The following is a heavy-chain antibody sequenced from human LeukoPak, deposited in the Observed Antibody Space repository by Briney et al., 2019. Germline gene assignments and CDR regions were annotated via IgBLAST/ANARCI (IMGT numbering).Heavy chain of an antibody. Sequence: KVSCKASGYTFTSYWIGWVRQMPGKGLEWMGIIYPGDSDTRYSPSFQGQVTISADKSISTAYLQWSSLKASDTAMYYCARVWDDSKSIDYWGQGTLVTVSS. J-gene: IGHJ4*02. CDR1: GYTFTSYW. CDR2: IYPGDSDT. CDR3: ARVWDDSKSIDY. D-gene: IGHD4-11*01. V-gene: IGHV5-51*01.